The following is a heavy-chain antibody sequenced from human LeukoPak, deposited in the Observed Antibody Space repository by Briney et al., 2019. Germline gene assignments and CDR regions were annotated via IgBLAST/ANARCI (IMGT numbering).Heavy chain of an antibody. Sequence: ASVKVSCKPSGYTLHNYDIRWLRQAPGQGLEWMGWVNVYNGNPHYEQKLQGTGTMTTDPSTSTAYTDLRRRRPEDPAVDFCSSPALTPRGYSGYDHGLDHWGQGTLVSVSS. CDR3: SSPALTPRGYSGYDHGLDH. CDR1: GYTLHNYD. CDR2: VNVYNGNP. D-gene: IGHD5-12*01. J-gene: IGHJ4*02. V-gene: IGHV1-18*01.